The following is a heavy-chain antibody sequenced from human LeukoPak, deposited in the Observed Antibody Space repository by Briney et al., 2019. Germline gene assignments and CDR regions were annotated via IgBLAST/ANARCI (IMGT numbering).Heavy chain of an antibody. V-gene: IGHV4-34*01. CDR2: INHSGST. CDR1: GGSISTYY. Sequence: SETLSLTCTVSGGSISTYYWSWIRQPAGKGLEWIGEINHSGSTNYNPSLKSRVTISVDTSKNQFSLKLSSVTAADTAVYYCARHGTATDAFDIWGQGTMVTVSS. D-gene: IGHD2-15*01. J-gene: IGHJ3*02. CDR3: ARHGTATDAFDI.